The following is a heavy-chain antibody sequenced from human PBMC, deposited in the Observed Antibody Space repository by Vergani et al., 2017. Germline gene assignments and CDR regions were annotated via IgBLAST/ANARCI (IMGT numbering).Heavy chain of an antibody. CDR3: AKAHPTTTLG. D-gene: IGHD1-1*01. Sequence: SCGVLVPPWLSLRLSCAASVFPFSSYAMIFVRQAPGKGLEWVSAISGSGGSPYYADSVKGRLTISRDNSKNTLYLQMNSLRAEDTAVYYCAKAHPTTTLGWGQGTLVTVSS. V-gene: IGHV3-23*01. CDR2: ISGSGGSP. CDR1: VFPFSSYA. J-gene: IGHJ4*02.